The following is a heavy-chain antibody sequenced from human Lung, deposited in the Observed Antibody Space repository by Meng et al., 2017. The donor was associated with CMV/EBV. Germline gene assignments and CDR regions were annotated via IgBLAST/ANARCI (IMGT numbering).Heavy chain of an antibody. V-gene: IGHV6-1*01. CDR2: TFYRSKWYN. Sequence: SQXXSLTXAISGDSVSSNSAAWNWIRQSPSRGLEWLGTTFYRSKWYNNYGVSVKSRITINADTSKNQLCLQLTSVTPEDTSVYFCARAGRSYLYYFDYGGQGTRATVPS. D-gene: IGHD3-22*01. CDR3: ARAGRSYLYYFDY. CDR1: GDSVSSNSAA. J-gene: IGHJ4*02.